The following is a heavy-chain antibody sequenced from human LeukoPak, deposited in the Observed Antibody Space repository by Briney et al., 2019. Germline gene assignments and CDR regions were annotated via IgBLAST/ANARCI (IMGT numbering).Heavy chain of an antibody. J-gene: IGHJ4*02. D-gene: IGHD6-13*01. Sequence: GGSLRLSCAASGFTFSSYAMHWVRQAPGKGLEYVSAISSNGGSTYYANSVKGRFTISRDNSKNTLYLQMGSLRAEDTAVYYCAKDLSVLIAAAGTPLYFDYWGQGTLVTVSS. V-gene: IGHV3-64*01. CDR2: ISSNGGST. CDR3: AKDLSVLIAAAGTPLYFDY. CDR1: GFTFSSYA.